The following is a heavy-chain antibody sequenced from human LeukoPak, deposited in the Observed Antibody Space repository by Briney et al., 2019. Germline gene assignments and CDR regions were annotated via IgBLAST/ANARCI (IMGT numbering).Heavy chain of an antibody. CDR3: ARASPLDY. Sequence: ASVKVSCKASGYTFTNFGITWVRQPPGQGLEWMGWISPYNGYTNYAENPQHRVTMATDTSTSTAYMELRSLRSDDTAMYYCARASPLDYWGQGTLVTVSS. V-gene: IGHV1-18*01. CDR2: ISPYNGYT. J-gene: IGHJ4*02. CDR1: GYTFTNFG.